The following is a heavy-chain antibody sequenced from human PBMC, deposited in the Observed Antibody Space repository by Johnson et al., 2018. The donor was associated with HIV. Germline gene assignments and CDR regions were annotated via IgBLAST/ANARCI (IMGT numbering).Heavy chain of an antibody. V-gene: IGHV3-30*14. J-gene: IGHJ3*02. Sequence: VQLVESGGGVVQPGRFLRLSCAASGFTFSGYPMHWVRQAPGKGLEWVAVISYDGTNKYYADSVKVRFTISRDNSKNTLYLQMNSLRAEDTAVYYCAKVSWEARLGDPFDIWGQGTMVTVSS. CDR1: GFTFSGYP. CDR2: ISYDGTNK. CDR3: AKVSWEARLGDPFDI. D-gene: IGHD1-26*01.